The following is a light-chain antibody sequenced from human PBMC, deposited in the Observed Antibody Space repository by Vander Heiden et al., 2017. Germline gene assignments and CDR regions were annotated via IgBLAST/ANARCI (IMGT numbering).Light chain of an antibody. V-gene: IGKV2-28*01. J-gene: IGKJ4*01. CDR1: QSLLHSNGYNY. CDR2: LGS. Sequence: DIVMTQSPLSLPVTPGEPASISCRSSQSLLHSNGYNYLDWYLQKPGQSPQLLIYLGSNRASGVPDRFSGSGSGTDFTLKISRVEAEDVRVYYCRQALQTPGTFGGGTKVEIK. CDR3: RQALQTPGT.